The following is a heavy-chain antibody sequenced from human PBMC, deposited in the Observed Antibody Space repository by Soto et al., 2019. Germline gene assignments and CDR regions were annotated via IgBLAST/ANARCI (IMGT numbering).Heavy chain of an antibody. V-gene: IGHV1-69*13. CDR3: ARRLGTYDIFDI. D-gene: IGHD5-12*01. CDR1: GDTFSIYA. Sequence: ASVKVSCKASGDTFSIYAISWVRQAPGQGLEWMGGIIPIFVRKHNAQKFQDRVTITADESTRTAYMELSSLRSEDTAVYYCARRLGTYDIFDIWGHGTPVTVSS. J-gene: IGHJ3*02. CDR2: IIPIFVRK.